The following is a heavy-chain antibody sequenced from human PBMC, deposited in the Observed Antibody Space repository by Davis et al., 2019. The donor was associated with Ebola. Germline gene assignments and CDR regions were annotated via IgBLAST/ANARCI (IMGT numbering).Heavy chain of an antibody. Sequence: SETLSLTCTVSGGSISSYYWSWIRQPPGKGLEWIGSIYYSGSTYYNPSLKSRVTISVDTSKNQFSLKLSSVTAADTAVYYCARELLWFGEIFGYYFDYWGQGTLVTVSS. CDR1: GGSISSYY. V-gene: IGHV4-39*02. CDR3: ARELLWFGEIFGYYFDY. CDR2: IYYSGST. J-gene: IGHJ4*02. D-gene: IGHD3-10*01.